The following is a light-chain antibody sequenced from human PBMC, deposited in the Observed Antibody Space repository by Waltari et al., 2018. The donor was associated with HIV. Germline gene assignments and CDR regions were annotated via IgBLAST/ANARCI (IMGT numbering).Light chain of an antibody. CDR2: GAS. V-gene: IGKV3-15*01. CDR1: QSVSSN. Sequence: EIVMTQSPATLSVSQGERATLSCRDSQSVSSNLAWYQQKPGQAPRLLVFGASTRATGIPARFSGSGSGTEFTLTISSLQSEDFAVYYCQQYNNWPPEITFGPGTKVDIK. CDR3: QQYNNWPPEIT. J-gene: IGKJ3*01.